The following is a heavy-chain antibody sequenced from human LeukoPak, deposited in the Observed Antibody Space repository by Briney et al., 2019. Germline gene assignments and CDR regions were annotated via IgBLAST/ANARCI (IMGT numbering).Heavy chain of an antibody. CDR2: IYDSGNE. D-gene: IGHD2/OR15-2a*01. V-gene: IGHV4-39*01. CDR3: ARQISDYYCYYMDA. J-gene: IGHJ6*03. CDR1: GGSISTSAFY. Sequence: PSETMSLTCTVSGGSISTSAFYWGWIRQPPGKGLEWIGSIYDSGNEFYNPSLKSRVTISADTSKNQFSLKLNSVTAADTAMYYCARQISDYYCYYMDASGEGITVTVSS.